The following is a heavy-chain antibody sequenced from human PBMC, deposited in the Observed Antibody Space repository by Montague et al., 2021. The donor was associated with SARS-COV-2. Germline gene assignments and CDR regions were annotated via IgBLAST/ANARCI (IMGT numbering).Heavy chain of an antibody. CDR1: GGSISNNNNY. D-gene: IGHD3-10*01. CDR2: IYYSGTT. J-gene: IGHJ5*02. V-gene: IGHV4-39*01. CDR3: ARSTATFGESHNWFAP. Sequence: SETLSLTCTVSGGSISNNNNYWGWIRQSAGKGLEWIGSIYYSGTTYYNPSLKSRVTISVDTSKNQFSLRLSSVTATDTSVYYCARSTATFGESHNWFAPWGQGTLVIVSS.